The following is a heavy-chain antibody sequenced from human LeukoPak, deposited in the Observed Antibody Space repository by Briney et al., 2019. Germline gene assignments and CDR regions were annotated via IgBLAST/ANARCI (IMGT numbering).Heavy chain of an antibody. V-gene: IGHV3-30*18. D-gene: IGHD2-2*01. CDR3: AKDPTVGYCSSTSCYGTSSTYFQH. CDR2: ISYDGSNK. CDR1: GFTFSSYG. Sequence: PGGSLRLSCAASGFTFSSYGMHWVRQAPGKGLEWVAVISYDGSNKYYADSVKGRFTISRDNSKNTLYPQMNSLRAEDTAVYYCAKDPTVGYCSSTSCYGTSSTYFQHWGQGTLVTVSS. J-gene: IGHJ1*01.